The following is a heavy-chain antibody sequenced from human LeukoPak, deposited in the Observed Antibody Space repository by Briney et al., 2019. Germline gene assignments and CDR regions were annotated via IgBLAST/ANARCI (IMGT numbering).Heavy chain of an antibody. J-gene: IGHJ4*02. CDR3: AKGGSYRPPDY. V-gene: IGHV3-30*18. CDR2: ISYDGSDK. D-gene: IGHD1-26*01. Sequence: PGGSLRLSCAASGFTFSNYVMHWVRQAPGKGLEWAAVISYDGSDKFYADSVKGRFTISRDNSKNTLYLQMNSLRAEDTAVYYCAKGGSYRPPDYWGQGTLVTVSS. CDR1: GFTFSNYV.